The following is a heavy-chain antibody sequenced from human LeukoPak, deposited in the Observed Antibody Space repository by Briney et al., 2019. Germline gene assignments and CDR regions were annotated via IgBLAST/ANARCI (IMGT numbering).Heavy chain of an antibody. D-gene: IGHD3-3*01. CDR1: GGSISSYY. Sequence: SETLSLTCTVSGGSISSYYWSWIRQPPGKGLEWIWYIYYSGSTNYNPSLKSRVTISVDTSKNQFSLKLSSVTAADTAVYYCARGPYDFWSGLYFDYWGQGTLVTVSS. CDR2: IYYSGST. V-gene: IGHV4-59*01. CDR3: ARGPYDFWSGLYFDY. J-gene: IGHJ4*02.